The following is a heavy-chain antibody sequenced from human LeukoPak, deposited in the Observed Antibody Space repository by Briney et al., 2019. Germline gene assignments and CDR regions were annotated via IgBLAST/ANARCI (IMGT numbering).Heavy chain of an antibody. V-gene: IGHV3-30-3*01. D-gene: IGHD6-19*01. Sequence: QPGRSLRLSCAASGFTFSSYAMHWVRQAPGKGLEWVAVISYDGSNKYYADSVKGRFTISRDNSKNTLYLQMNSLRAEDTAVYYCARDGLTSGWYSEGFDYWGQGTLVTVSS. J-gene: IGHJ4*02. CDR3: ARDGLTSGWYSEGFDY. CDR1: GFTFSSYA. CDR2: ISYDGSNK.